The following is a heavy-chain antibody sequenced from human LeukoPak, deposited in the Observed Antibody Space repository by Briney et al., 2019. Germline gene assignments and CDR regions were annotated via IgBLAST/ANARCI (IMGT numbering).Heavy chain of an antibody. Sequence: SETLSLTCTVSDGSISIYYWNWIRQPPGKGLEWIGYIYNSGSSTIYNPSLQSRVTISVDMSKNRFSLRLSSVTTADTAVYFCVRDRELTYWGQGILVTVSS. D-gene: IGHD3-10*01. V-gene: IGHV4-59*01. J-gene: IGHJ4*02. CDR2: IYNSGSST. CDR1: DGSISIYY. CDR3: VRDRELTY.